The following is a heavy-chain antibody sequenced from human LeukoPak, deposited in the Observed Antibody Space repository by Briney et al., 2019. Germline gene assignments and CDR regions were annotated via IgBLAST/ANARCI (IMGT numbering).Heavy chain of an antibody. D-gene: IGHD4-17*01. V-gene: IGHV4-39*01. Sequence: PSETLSLTCTVSGGSISSSSYYWGWIRQPPGKGLEWIGSIYYSGSTYHNPSLKSRVTISVDTSKNQFSLKLSSVTAADTAVYYCARRPYDYGDYGYDYWGQGTLVTVSS. CDR3: ARRPYDYGDYGYDY. CDR2: IYYSGST. CDR1: GGSISSSSYY. J-gene: IGHJ4*02.